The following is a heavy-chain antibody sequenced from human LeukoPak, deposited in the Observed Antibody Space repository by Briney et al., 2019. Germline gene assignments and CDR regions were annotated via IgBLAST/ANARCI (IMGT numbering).Heavy chain of an antibody. Sequence: PGRSLRLSCAASGFTFSSYGMHWVRQAPGKGLEWVAVISYDGSNKYYADSVKGRFTISRDNSKNTLYLQMNSLRAEDKAVYYCAKDSHDSSGYYHGGFDYWGQGTLVTVSS. CDR2: ISYDGSNK. D-gene: IGHD3-22*01. CDR3: AKDSHDSSGYYHGGFDY. J-gene: IGHJ4*02. CDR1: GFTFSSYG. V-gene: IGHV3-30*18.